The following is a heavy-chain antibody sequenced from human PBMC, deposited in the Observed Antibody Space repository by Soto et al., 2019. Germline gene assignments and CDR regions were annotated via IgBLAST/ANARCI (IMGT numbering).Heavy chain of an antibody. V-gene: IGHV3-33*01. D-gene: IGHD3-10*01. CDR1: GFTFSSYG. Sequence: PGGSLRLSCAASGFTFSSYGMHWVRQAPGKGLEWVAVIWYDGSNKYYADSVKGRFTISRDNSKNTLYLQMNSLRAEDTAVYYCARDYGSGSPTDYWGQGTLVTVSS. CDR3: ARDYGSGSPTDY. CDR2: IWYDGSNK. J-gene: IGHJ4*02.